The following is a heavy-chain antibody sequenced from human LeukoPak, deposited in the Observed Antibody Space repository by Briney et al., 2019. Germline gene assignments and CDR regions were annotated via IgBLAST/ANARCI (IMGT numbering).Heavy chain of an antibody. CDR3: ASDRGEGYYDSSGYSP. V-gene: IGHV4-59*01. CDR2: IYYSGST. Sequence: SETLSLTCTVSGGSISSYYWSWIRQPPGKGLEWIGYIYYSGSTNYNPSLKSRVTISVDTSKNQFSLKLSSVTAADTAVYYCASDRGEGYYDSSGYSPWGQGTLVTVSS. D-gene: IGHD3-22*01. CDR1: GGSISSYY. J-gene: IGHJ5*02.